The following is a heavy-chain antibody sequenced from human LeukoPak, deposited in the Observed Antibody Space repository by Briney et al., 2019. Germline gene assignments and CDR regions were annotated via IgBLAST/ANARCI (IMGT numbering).Heavy chain of an antibody. CDR3: AKTGSTMIVVVINAYFDY. J-gene: IGHJ4*02. CDR2: ISGSGGST. Sequence: PGGSLRPSCAASGFTFSSYAMSWVRQAPGKGLEWVSAISGSGGSTYYADSVKGRFTISRDNSKNTLYLQMNSLRAEDTAVYYCAKTGSTMIVVVINAYFDYWGQGTLVTVSS. V-gene: IGHV3-23*01. D-gene: IGHD3-22*01. CDR1: GFTFSSYA.